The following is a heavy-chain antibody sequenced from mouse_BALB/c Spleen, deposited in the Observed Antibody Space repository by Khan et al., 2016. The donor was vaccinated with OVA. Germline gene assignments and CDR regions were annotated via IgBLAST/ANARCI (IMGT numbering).Heavy chain of an antibody. CDR3: ARKDYYDYDPFPY. J-gene: IGHJ3*01. V-gene: IGHV3-2*02. D-gene: IGHD2-4*01. CDR2: ISYSGNT. Sequence: EVELVESGPRLVKPSQSLSLTSTVTSYSITSEYTWNWIRQFPGNKLEWMGFISYSGNTRYNPSLTSRISITRDTSKNQFFLQLNSVTSEDAATYYCARKDYYDYDPFPYWGQGTLVTVSA. CDR1: SYSITSEYT.